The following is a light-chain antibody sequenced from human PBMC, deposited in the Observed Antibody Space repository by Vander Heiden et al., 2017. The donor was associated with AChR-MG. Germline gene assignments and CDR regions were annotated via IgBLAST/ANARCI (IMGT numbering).Light chain of an antibody. CDR3: QQYGNLPPFT. CDR1: QGISND. Sequence: DIQMTQSPSSLSASVGDRVTITCQASQGISNDLNWYQQKPGKAPELLIYSASKLEGGVPLRFSGSGSGTHFTLTISSLQPEDFATYYCQQYGNLPPFTFGPGTKVDV. J-gene: IGKJ3*01. V-gene: IGKV1-33*01. CDR2: SAS.